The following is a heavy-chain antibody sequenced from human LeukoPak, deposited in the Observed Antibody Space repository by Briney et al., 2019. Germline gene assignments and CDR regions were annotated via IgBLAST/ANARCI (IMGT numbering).Heavy chain of an antibody. V-gene: IGHV3-23*01. CDR2: ISGSGGST. CDR3: AKESLLWFGELLSHFDY. J-gene: IGHJ4*02. D-gene: IGHD3-10*01. CDR1: GFTFSSYA. Sequence: GGSLRLSCAASGFTFSSYAMSWVRQAPGKGLEWVSAISGSGGSTYYADSVKGRFTISRDNSKNTLYLQMNSLRAEDTAVYYCAKESLLWFGELLSHFDYWGQGTLVTASS.